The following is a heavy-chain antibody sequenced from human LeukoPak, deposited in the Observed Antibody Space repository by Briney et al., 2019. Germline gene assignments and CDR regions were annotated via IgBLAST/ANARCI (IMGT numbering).Heavy chain of an antibody. Sequence: SETLSLTCTVSGVSISNYYWSWIRQPPGKGLEWIGYIHYSGSTSYNPSLKSRVTISVDTSKKQFSLKLSSVTAADTAVYYCARVAYAYYDILTGYHDGYFDYWGQGTLVTVSS. CDR3: ARVAYAYYDILTGYHDGYFDY. J-gene: IGHJ4*02. V-gene: IGHV4-59*01. CDR1: GVSISNYY. CDR2: IHYSGST. D-gene: IGHD3-9*01.